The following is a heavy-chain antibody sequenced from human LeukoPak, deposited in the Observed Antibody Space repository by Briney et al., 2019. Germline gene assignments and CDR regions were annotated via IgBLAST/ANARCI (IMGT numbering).Heavy chain of an antibody. Sequence: SETLSLTCTVSGGSISSSSYYWGWIRQPPGKGLEWIGSIYYSGSTYYNPSLKSRVTISVDTSKNQFSLKLSSVTAADTAVYYCARGMRGYPYYFDYWGQGTLVTVSS. V-gene: IGHV4-39*07. CDR2: IYYSGST. D-gene: IGHD5-12*01. J-gene: IGHJ4*02. CDR1: GGSISSSSYY. CDR3: ARGMRGYPYYFDY.